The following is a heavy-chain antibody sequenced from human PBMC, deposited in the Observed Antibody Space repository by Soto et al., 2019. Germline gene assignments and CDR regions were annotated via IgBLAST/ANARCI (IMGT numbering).Heavy chain of an antibody. CDR3: ARDRPPHIVVVPAARRAWFDP. D-gene: IGHD2-2*01. J-gene: IGHJ5*02. Sequence: TGGSLRLSCAASGFTFSNYAMNWVRQAPGKGLEWVSYISHKSSAIYHADSVKGRFTISRDNAKNSLYLQMNSLRDEDTAVYYCARDRPPHIVVVPAARRAWFDPWGQGTLVTVSS. CDR1: GFTFSNYA. V-gene: IGHV3-48*02. CDR2: ISHKSSAI.